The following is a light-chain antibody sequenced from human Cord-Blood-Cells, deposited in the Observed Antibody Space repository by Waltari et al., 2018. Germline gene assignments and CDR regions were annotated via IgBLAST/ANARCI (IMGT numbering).Light chain of an antibody. CDR3: QQYGSSFT. CDR1: HSVSSSY. J-gene: IGKJ3*01. V-gene: IGKV3-20*01. CDR2: GAS. Sequence: ELVFTHFLGTLSLLPGVRAPLSCRASHSVSSSYLAWYQQKPGQAPRLLIYGASSRATGIPDRFSGSGSGTDFTLTISRLEPEDFAVYYCQQYGSSFTFGPGTKVDIK.